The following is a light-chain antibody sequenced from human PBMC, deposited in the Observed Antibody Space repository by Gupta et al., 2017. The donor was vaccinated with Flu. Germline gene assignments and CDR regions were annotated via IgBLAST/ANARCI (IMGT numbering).Light chain of an antibody. CDR3: HAWDSSTASV. CDR2: RNN. Sequence: NIIRSRNVRWYQQKPGQALVLIIYRNNNRPAVIPGRFSGSKSENTAALTINGAQAGDEADYYCHAWDSSTASVFGGGTKVTVL. CDR1: IIRSRN. V-gene: IGLV3-9*01. J-gene: IGLJ3*02.